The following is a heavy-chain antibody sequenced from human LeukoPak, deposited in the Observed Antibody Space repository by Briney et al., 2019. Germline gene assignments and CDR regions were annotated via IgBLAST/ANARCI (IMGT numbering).Heavy chain of an antibody. CDR3: AKDRSYYYDSSGYCDY. D-gene: IGHD3-22*01. J-gene: IGHJ4*02. Sequence: PGGSLRLSCAASGLTFSSYGMHWVRQAPGKGLEWVAFIRYDGSNKYYADSVKGRFTISRDNSKNTLYLQMNSLRAEDTAVYYCAKDRSYYYDSSGYCDYWGQGTLVTVSS. V-gene: IGHV3-30*02. CDR2: IRYDGSNK. CDR1: GLTFSSYG.